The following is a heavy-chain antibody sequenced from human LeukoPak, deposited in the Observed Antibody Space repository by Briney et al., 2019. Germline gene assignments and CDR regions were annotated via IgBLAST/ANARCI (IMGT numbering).Heavy chain of an antibody. V-gene: IGHV1-2*02. J-gene: IGHJ4*02. CDR3: AVATYYDFWSGYHRIDY. D-gene: IGHD3-3*01. CDR2: INPNSGGT. CDR1: GYTFTGYY. Sequence: ASVKVSCKASGYTFTGYYMHWVRQAPGQGLEWMGWINPNSGGTNYAQKFQGRVTMTRDTSISTAYMELSRLRSDDTAVYYCAVATYYDFWSGYHRIDYWGQGTLVTVSS.